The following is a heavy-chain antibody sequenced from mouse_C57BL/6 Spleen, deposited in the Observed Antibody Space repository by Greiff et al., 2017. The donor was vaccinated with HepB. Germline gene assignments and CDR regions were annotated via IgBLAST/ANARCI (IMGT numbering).Heavy chain of an antibody. CDR1: GYAFSSSW. Sequence: QVELQQSGPELVKPGASVKISCKASGYAFSSSWMNWVKQRPGKGLEWIGRIYPGDGDTNYNGKFKGKATLTADKSSSTACMQLSSLTSEDSAVYFCARSGDYYGSSPAWFAYWGQGTLVTVSA. CDR3: ARSGDYYGSSPAWFAY. V-gene: IGHV1-82*01. CDR2: IYPGDGDT. J-gene: IGHJ3*01. D-gene: IGHD1-1*01.